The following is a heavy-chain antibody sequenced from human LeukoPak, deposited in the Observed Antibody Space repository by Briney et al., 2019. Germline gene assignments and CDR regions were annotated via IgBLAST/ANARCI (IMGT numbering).Heavy chain of an antibody. CDR2: ISGSGGTT. D-gene: IGHD4-17*01. Sequence: GGSLRLPCAASGFTFSSYAMTWVRQAPGKGLEWVSAISGSGGTTYYADSVKGRFTISRDNSKNTLYLQMNSLRAEDTAVYYCAKDWGPYGDYRPDAFDIWGQGTMVTVSS. CDR3: AKDWGPYGDYRPDAFDI. J-gene: IGHJ3*02. V-gene: IGHV3-23*01. CDR1: GFTFSSYA.